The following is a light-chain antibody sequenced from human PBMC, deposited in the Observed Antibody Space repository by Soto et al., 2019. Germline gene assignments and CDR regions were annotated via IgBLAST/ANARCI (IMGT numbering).Light chain of an antibody. CDR3: QQSYSTSGT. V-gene: IGKV1-39*01. CDR1: QSISSY. J-gene: IGKJ3*01. CDR2: AAS. Sequence: DIQMTQSPSSLSASVGDRVTITCRASQSISSYLNWYQQKPGKAPKLLIYAASSLRSGVPSRFSGSGSGTDFTLTISSLQPEDFATYYCQQSYSTSGTFGTGTKVDIK.